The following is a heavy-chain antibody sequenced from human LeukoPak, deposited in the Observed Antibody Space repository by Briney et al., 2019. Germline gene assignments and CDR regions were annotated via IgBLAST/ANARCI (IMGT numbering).Heavy chain of an antibody. D-gene: IGHD2-15*01. Sequence: GGSLRLSCAASGFTFSNYGMNWGRQAPGKGLEWVSTISGGGGSTYYADSVKGRFTISRDNSKNTLYLQMNSLRAEDTAIYYCAKSSGGSYSWFDPWGQGTLVTVSS. CDR3: AKSSGGSYSWFDP. V-gene: IGHV3-23*01. CDR1: GFTFSNYG. J-gene: IGHJ5*02. CDR2: ISGGGGST.